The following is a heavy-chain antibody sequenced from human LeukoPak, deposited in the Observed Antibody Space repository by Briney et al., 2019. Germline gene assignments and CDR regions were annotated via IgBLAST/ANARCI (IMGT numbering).Heavy chain of an antibody. CDR1: GGSISSXX. Sequence: XSXSGGSISSXXXXWIRQXPGKXXEWIGDIYYSGSTNYNPSLKSRVTMSVDTSKNHFSLKLTSVTAADTAVYYCATVVGALDYWGQGTLVTVSS. V-gene: IGHV4-59*01. CDR3: ATVVGALDY. D-gene: IGHD1-26*01. CDR2: IYYSGST. J-gene: IGHJ4*02.